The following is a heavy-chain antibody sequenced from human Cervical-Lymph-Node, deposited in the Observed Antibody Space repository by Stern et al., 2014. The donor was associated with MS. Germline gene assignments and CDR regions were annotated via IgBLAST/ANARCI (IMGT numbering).Heavy chain of an antibody. D-gene: IGHD2-2*01. CDR3: ARVGMYQLLSWFDP. J-gene: IGHJ5*02. CDR1: GYTFTSYG. V-gene: IGHV1-18*01. Sequence: VQLVESGAEVKKPGASVKVSCKASGYTFTSYGINWVRQAPGQGLEWMGGISAYNGNTNYAQKLQGRVTMPTDTSTSTAYMELRSLRSDDTAVYYCARVGMYQLLSWFDPWGQGTLVTVSS. CDR2: ISAYNGNT.